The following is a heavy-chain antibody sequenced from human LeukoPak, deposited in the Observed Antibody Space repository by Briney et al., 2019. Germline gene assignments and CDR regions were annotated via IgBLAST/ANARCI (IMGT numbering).Heavy chain of an antibody. J-gene: IGHJ3*02. CDR1: GFTFRDFR. CDR2: IFSTSSMI. D-gene: IGHD2-8*02. V-gene: IGHV3-48*01. Sequence: GSLRLSCAGSGFTFRDFRLNWVRQAPGKGLAGISFIFSTSSMIYYADSVKGRFTISRDNAQNSLFLQMNSLRSEDTALYYCARLGRGTDSPLWASDIWGQGTMVTVSS. CDR3: ARLGRGTDSPLWASDI.